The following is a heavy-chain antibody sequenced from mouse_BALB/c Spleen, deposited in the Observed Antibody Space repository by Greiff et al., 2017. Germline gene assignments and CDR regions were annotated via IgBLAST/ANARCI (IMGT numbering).Heavy chain of an antibody. J-gene: IGHJ3*01. CDR2: INPSTGYT. CDR1: GYTFTSYW. CDR3: ARSYDYDWFAY. V-gene: IGHV1-7*01. Sequence: VKLQESGAELAKPGASVKMSCKASGYTFTSYWMHWVKQRPGQGLEWIGYINPSTGYTEYNQKFKDKATLTADKSSSTAYMQLSSLTSEDSAVYYCARSYDYDWFAYWGQGTQVTVSA. D-gene: IGHD2-4*01.